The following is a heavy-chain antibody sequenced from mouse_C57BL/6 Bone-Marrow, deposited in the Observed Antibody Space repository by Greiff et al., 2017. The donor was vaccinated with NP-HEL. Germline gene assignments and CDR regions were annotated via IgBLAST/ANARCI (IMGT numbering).Heavy chain of an antibody. CDR1: GYTFTSYG. V-gene: IGHV1-81*01. CDR3: ALYGSSLYYFDY. D-gene: IGHD1-1*01. Sequence: LVESGAELARPGASVKLSCKASGYTFTSYGISWVKQRTGQGLEWIGEIYPRSGNTYYNEKFKGKATLTADKSSSTAYMELRSLTSEDSAVYFCALYGSSLYYFDYWGQGTTLTVSS. CDR2: IYPRSGNT. J-gene: IGHJ2*01.